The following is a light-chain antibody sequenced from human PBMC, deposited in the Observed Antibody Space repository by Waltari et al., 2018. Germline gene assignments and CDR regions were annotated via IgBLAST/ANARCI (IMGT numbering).Light chain of an antibody. CDR2: DAS. V-gene: IGKV3-11*01. CDR3: QQRGNRPLT. Sequence: EIVLTQSPATLSLSPGERATLSCSASQSVSSYLAWYQQKPGQAPRLLIYDASNRASCIPARFSGSGSVTDFTLTISSLEPEDFAVYYCQQRGNRPLTFGGGTKVEIK. J-gene: IGKJ4*01. CDR1: QSVSSY.